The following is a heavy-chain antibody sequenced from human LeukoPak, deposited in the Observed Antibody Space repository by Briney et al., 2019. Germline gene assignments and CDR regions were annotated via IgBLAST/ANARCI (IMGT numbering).Heavy chain of an antibody. Sequence: PSETLSLTCTVSGYSISSGYYWGWIRQPPGKGLEWIGSIYHSGSTYYNPSLKSRVTISVDTSKNQFSLKLSSVTAADTAVYYCARVIGGSYADYWGQGTLVTVSS. CDR2: IYHSGST. J-gene: IGHJ4*02. CDR3: ARVIGGSYADY. CDR1: GYSISSGYY. V-gene: IGHV4-38-2*02. D-gene: IGHD1-26*01.